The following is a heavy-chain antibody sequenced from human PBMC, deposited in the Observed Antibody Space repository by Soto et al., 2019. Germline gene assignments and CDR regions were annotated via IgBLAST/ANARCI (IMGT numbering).Heavy chain of an antibody. J-gene: IGHJ4*02. D-gene: IGHD6-13*01. CDR1: GGSISSSSYY. Sequence: SETLSLTCTVSGGSISSSSYYWGWIRQPPGKGLEWIGSIYYSGSTYYNPSLKSRVTISVDTSKNQFSLKLSSVTAADTAVYYCARRGGVAAASWGEWGQGTLVTVSS. CDR2: IYYSGST. CDR3: ARRGGVAAASWGE. V-gene: IGHV4-39*01.